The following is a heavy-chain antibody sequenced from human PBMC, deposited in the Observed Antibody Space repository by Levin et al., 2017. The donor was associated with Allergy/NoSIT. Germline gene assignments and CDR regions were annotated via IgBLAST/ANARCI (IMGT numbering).Heavy chain of an antibody. J-gene: IGHJ5*02. CDR3: ARVAPGCEPNNWFDP. CDR1: GDSISKYY. CDR2: IYYSGRT. D-gene: IGHD2-15*01. Sequence: SETLSLTCTVSGDSISKYYWSWIRQAPGKRLEWIGFIYYSGRTEYNPSLNSRVTFSLDTSKGQLSLKLTSVTAADTAVYFCARVAPGCEPNNWFDPWGQGTLVTVSS. V-gene: IGHV4-59*01.